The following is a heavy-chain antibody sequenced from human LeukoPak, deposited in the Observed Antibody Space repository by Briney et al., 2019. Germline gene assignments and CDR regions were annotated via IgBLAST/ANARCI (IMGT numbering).Heavy chain of an antibody. CDR1: GFTVSSNY. CDR3: ASSSRVLNYYYMDA. Sequence: GGSLRLPCAASGFTVSSNYMSWVRQAPGKGLEWVSVIYSGGSTYYADSVKGRFTISRDNSKNTLYLQMNSLRAEDTAVYYCASSSRVLNYYYMDAWGKGTTVTISS. V-gene: IGHV3-53*01. D-gene: IGHD1-1*01. CDR2: IYSGGST. J-gene: IGHJ6*03.